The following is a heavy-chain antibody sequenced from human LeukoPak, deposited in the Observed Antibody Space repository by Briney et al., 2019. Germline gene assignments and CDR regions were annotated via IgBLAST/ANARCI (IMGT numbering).Heavy chain of an antibody. J-gene: IGHJ4*02. V-gene: IGHV4-61*01. CDR1: GGSVSSGSYD. CDR3: AGGVVTATYFDY. CDR2: IYYSRST. Sequence: SETLSLTCTVSGGSVSSGSYDWSWIRRPPGKGLEWIGYIYYSRSTNYSPSLKSRVTIPVDTSKNQFSLKLSSVTAADTAVYFCAGGVVTATYFDYWGQGTLVTVSS. D-gene: IGHD2-21*02.